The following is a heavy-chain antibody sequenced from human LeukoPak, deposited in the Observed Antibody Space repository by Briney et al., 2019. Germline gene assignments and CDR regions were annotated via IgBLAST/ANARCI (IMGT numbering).Heavy chain of an antibody. CDR1: GFTFSSCG. D-gene: IGHD6-13*01. Sequence: GGSLRLSCAASGFTFSSCGMHWARQAPGKGLEWVAFIRYDGSNKYYADSVKGRFTISRDNSKNTLYLQMNSLRAEDTAVYYRAKRRDSSSWYFDYWGQGTLVTVSS. CDR2: IRYDGSNK. V-gene: IGHV3-30*02. J-gene: IGHJ4*02. CDR3: AKRRDSSSWYFDY.